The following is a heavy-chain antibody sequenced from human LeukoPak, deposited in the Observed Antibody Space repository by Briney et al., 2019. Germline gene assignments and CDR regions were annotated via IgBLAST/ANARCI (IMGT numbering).Heavy chain of an antibody. D-gene: IGHD1-26*01. CDR3: ASYQVRATSGFDY. CDR2: IYYSGST. Sequence: SETLSLTCTVSGGSISSRSYYWGWIRQPPGKGLEWIGNIYYSGSTYYNPSLKSRVTISVDTSKNQFSLKLSSVTATDTAVYYCASYQVRATSGFDYWGQGTLVTVSS. J-gene: IGHJ4*02. V-gene: IGHV4-39*01. CDR1: GGSISSRSYY.